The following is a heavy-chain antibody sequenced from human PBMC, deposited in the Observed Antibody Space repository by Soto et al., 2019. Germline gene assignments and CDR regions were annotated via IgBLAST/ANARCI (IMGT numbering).Heavy chain of an antibody. J-gene: IGHJ6*02. V-gene: IGHV3-74*01. CDR2: INSDGSST. D-gene: IGHD5-12*01. CDR1: GFTFSSYW. CDR3: ARDSPVATIRPYYYGMDV. Sequence: EVQLVESGGGLVQPGGSLRLSCAASGFTFSSYWMHWVRQAPGKGLVWVSRINSDGSSTSYADSVKGRFTISRDNAKNTLYLQMNSLRAEDTAVYCCARDSPVATIRPYYYGMDVWGQGTTVTVSS.